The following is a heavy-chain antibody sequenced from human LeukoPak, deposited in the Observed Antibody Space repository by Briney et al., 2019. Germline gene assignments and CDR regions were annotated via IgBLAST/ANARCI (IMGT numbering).Heavy chain of an antibody. CDR1: GGTFSSYA. CDR3: AITISGPGAFDI. V-gene: IGHV1-69*05. CDR2: IIPIFGTA. J-gene: IGHJ3*02. D-gene: IGHD5-24*01. Sequence: ASVKVSCRASGGTFSSYAISWVRQAPGQGLEWMGGIIPIFGTANYAQKFQGRVTITTDESTSTAYMELSSLRSEDTAVYYCAITISGPGAFDIWGQGTMVTVSS.